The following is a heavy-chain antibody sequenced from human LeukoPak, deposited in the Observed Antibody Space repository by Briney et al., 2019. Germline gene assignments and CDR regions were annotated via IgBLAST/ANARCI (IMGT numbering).Heavy chain of an antibody. J-gene: IGHJ4*02. Sequence: PSETLSLTCTVSGGSISSSSYYWGWIRQPPGKGLEWIGSIYYSRSTYYNPSLKSRVTISVDTSKNQYSLKLSSVTAADTAVYYCATTYFDYYDSSGPFDYWGQGTLVTVSS. CDR2: IYYSRST. CDR3: ATTYFDYYDSSGPFDY. D-gene: IGHD3-22*01. CDR1: GGSISSSSYY. V-gene: IGHV4-39*01.